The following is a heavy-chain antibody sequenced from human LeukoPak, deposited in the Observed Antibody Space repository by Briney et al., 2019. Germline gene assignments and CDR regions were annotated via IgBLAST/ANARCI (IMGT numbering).Heavy chain of an antibody. CDR2: ISGSGGRT. J-gene: IGHJ4*02. CDR1: GFTFSSYA. CDR3: AKVDTAMAERLDY. Sequence: GGSLRLSCAASGFTFSSYAMSWVRQAPGKGLEWVSAISGSGGRTYYADPVKGRFTISRDNSKNTLYLQMNSLRAEDTAVYYCAKVDTAMAERLDYWGQGTPVTVSS. V-gene: IGHV3-23*01. D-gene: IGHD5-18*01.